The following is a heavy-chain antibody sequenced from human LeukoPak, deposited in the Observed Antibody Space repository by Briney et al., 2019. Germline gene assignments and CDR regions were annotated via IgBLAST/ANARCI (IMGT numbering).Heavy chain of an antibody. CDR1: GYSISSGYY. CDR3: ARRIVVVPAAIRNGDAFDI. J-gene: IGHJ3*02. D-gene: IGHD2-2*01. Sequence: PSETLSLTCAVSGYSISSGYYWGWIRQPPGRGLEWIGSIYHSGSTYYNPSLRSRVTISMDTSKNQFSLRLNSVTAADTALYYCARRIVVVPAAIRNGDAFDIWGQGTMVTVSS. V-gene: IGHV4-38-2*01. CDR2: IYHSGST.